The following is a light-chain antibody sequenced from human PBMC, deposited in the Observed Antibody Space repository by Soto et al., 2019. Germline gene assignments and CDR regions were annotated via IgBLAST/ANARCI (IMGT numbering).Light chain of an antibody. Sequence: QSVLTQPASVSGSPGQSFTISCTGTSSDAGNYNFVSWYQQHPGKAPKVIIYEDSTRPSGVSNRISGSKSGNTASLTISGLQAEDEADYYCCSYAGSSTSWVFGGGTKLTVL. J-gene: IGLJ3*02. CDR1: SSDAGNYNF. CDR2: EDS. V-gene: IGLV2-23*01. CDR3: CSYAGSSTSWV.